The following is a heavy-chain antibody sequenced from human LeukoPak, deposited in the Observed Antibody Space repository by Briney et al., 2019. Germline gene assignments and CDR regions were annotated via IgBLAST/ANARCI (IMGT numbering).Heavy chain of an antibody. V-gene: IGHV4-34*01. CDR2: INHSGST. CDR1: GGSFTDYF. CDR3: ARALRGNTIFGVAKSNWFDP. Sequence: SETLSLTCTVYGGSFTDYFWTWIRQSPGKGLEWMGEINHSGSTNYNPSLKSGVTISVDASKNQFSLKLSSVSAADTAVYYCARALRGNTIFGVAKSNWFDPWSQGTLVTVSS. D-gene: IGHD3-3*01. J-gene: IGHJ5*02.